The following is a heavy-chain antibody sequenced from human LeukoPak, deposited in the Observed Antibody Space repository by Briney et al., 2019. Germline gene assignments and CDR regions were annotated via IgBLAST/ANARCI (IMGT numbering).Heavy chain of an antibody. V-gene: IGHV4-39*01. D-gene: IGHD2-21*02. J-gene: IGHJ6*02. CDR2: IYYSGST. CDR1: GGSISSSSYY. Sequence: SETLSLTCTVSGGSISSSSYYWGWIRQPPGKGLEWIGSIYYSGSTYYNPSLKSRVTISVDTSKNQFSLKLSSVTAADTAVYYCASFRCGGDCSLYYYGMDVWGQGTTVTVSS. CDR3: ASFRCGGDCSLYYYGMDV.